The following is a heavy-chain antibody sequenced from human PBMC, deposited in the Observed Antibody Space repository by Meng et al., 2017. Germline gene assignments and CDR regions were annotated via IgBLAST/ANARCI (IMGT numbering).Heavy chain of an antibody. CDR3: AHSRVSFGSGNHFDY. CDR2: IYWDDDK. D-gene: IGHD3-10*01. J-gene: IGHJ4*02. CDR1: GVSLSTTVVG. V-gene: IGHV2-5*02. Sequence: STLNGCGHTLVKTTQTATLTCTGLGVSLSTTVVGVGGMRQRPGKALEWVALIYWDDDKRYSPSLQSRLTIPTYPSTPPVFLTITHLYPVYTAPSFCAHSRVSFGSGNHFDYWGQGTLVTVSS.